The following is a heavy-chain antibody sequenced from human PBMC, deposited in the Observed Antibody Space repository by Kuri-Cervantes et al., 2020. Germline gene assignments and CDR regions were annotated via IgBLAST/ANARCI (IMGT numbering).Heavy chain of an antibody. CDR1: GYTFNYSA. CDR3: ARETARGPTVTGGY. V-gene: IGHV7-4-1*01. D-gene: IGHD4-17*01. CDR2: INTNTGKP. Sequence: ASVKVSCKASGYTFNYSAMNWVRQAPGQGLEWMGWINTNTGKPTYDQGFTGRFVFSLDNSVTTAYLQIYSLEPEDTAVYYCARETARGPTVTGGYWGQGTQVTVSS. J-gene: IGHJ4*02.